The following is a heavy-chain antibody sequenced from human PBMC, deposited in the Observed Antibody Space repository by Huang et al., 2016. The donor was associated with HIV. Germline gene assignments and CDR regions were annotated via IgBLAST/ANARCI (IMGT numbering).Heavy chain of an antibody. V-gene: IGHV1-18*01. CDR2: ISAYNGNT. J-gene: IGHJ5*01. CDR3: ARDHWYTLQNWFDL. CDR1: GYIFTKYG. Sequence: QVELVQSGAEVKRPGASVRVSCKAAGYIFTKYGINWVRQAPGQGLEWMGWISAYNGNTNYAEKFQGRVTLTRDTSATTAYMELRDVTSADTAVYYCARDHWYTLQNWFDLWGQGTLVTVSS. D-gene: IGHD1-20*01.